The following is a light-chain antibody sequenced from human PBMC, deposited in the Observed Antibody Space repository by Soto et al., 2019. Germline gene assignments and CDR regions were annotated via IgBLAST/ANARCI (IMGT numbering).Light chain of an antibody. CDR3: QQYNSYPP. CDR1: QSVSSW. Sequence: DIQVTQSPSTLSASLGDRVTITCRASQSVSSWLAWYQQKPGKAPKLLIYKASTLKSGVPSRFSGSGSGTEFTLTISSLQPDDFATYYCQQYNSYPPFGQGTRLEI. V-gene: IGKV1-5*03. CDR2: KAS. J-gene: IGKJ5*01.